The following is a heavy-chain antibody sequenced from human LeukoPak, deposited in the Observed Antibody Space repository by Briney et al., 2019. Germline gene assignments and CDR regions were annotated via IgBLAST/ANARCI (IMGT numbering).Heavy chain of an antibody. D-gene: IGHD6-19*01. J-gene: IGHJ4*02. CDR3: TTTGIAVAGDDY. CDR2: IRSKANNYAT. CDR1: GFTFSGSA. V-gene: IGHV3-73*01. Sequence: GGSLRLSCAASGFTFSGSAMHWVRQASGKGLEWVGRIRSKANNYATAYAASVKGRFTISRDDSKNTAYLQMNSLKTEDTAVYYCTTTGIAVAGDDYRGQGTLVTVSS.